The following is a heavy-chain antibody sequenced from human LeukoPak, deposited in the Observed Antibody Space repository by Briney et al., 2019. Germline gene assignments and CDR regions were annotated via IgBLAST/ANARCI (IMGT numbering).Heavy chain of an antibody. CDR2: ISSSSSYI. Sequence: GGSLRLSCAASGFTFSSYGMSWVRQAPGRGLEWVSSISSSSSYIYYADSVKGRFTISRNNAKNSLYLQMNSLRAEDTAVYYCASFSIAVAGTLFDYWGQGTLVTVSS. D-gene: IGHD6-19*01. CDR3: ASFSIAVAGTLFDY. CDR1: GFTFSSYG. J-gene: IGHJ4*02. V-gene: IGHV3-21*01.